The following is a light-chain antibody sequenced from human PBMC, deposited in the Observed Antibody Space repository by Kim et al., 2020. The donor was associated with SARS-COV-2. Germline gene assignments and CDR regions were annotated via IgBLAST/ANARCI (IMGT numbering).Light chain of an antibody. CDR1: QGISSSY. CDR3: QQYGSSLPWT. CDR2: AAS. Sequence: PGERATLSCRTSQGISSSYLGWYQQKPGQPPRLLIYAASSRATGIPDRFSGSGSGTDFTLTITRLEPEDFAVYYWQQYGSSLPWTFGQGTKVDIK. J-gene: IGKJ1*01. V-gene: IGKV3-20*01.